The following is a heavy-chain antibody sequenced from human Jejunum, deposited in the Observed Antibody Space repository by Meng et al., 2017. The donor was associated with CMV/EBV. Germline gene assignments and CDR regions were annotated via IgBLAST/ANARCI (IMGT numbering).Heavy chain of an antibody. CDR2: ISHSGGT. V-gene: IGHV4-30-4*01. D-gene: IGHD2-15*01. Sequence: VSGGSRSSGEYYWSWLRQTPGKGLEWIGYISHSGGTSFNPSLTSRVAISVDTSKNDFSLKVTSVTAADTAVYYCARFSKLYSWFDPWGQGTLVTVSS. CDR3: ARFSKLYSWFDP. J-gene: IGHJ5*02. CDR1: GGSRSSGEYY.